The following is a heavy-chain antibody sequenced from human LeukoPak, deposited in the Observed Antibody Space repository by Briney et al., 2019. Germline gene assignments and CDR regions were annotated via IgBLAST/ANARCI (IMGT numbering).Heavy chain of an antibody. V-gene: IGHV3-23*01. J-gene: IGHJ4*02. CDR2: ISGSGGST. Sequence: PGGSLRLSCAVSGFTFSSYAMSWVRQAPGKGLEWVSAISGSGGSTYYADSVKGRFTISRDNSKNTLYLQMNSLRAEDTAVYYCAKDRVVVVPAASDYWGQGTLVTVSS. CDR1: GFTFSSYA. D-gene: IGHD2-2*01. CDR3: AKDRVVVVPAASDY.